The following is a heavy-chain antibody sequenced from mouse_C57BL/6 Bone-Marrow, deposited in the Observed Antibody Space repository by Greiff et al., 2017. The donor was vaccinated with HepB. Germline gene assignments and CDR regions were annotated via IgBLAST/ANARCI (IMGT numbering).Heavy chain of an antibody. Sequence: VQLQQPGAELVRPGTSVKLSCKASGYTFTSYWMHWVKQRPGQGLEWIGVIDPSDSYTNYNQKFKGKATLTVDTSSSTAYMQLSSLTSEDSAVYHCAREGLGRSAWFAYWGQGTLVTVSA. D-gene: IGHD4-1*01. CDR3: AREGLGRSAWFAY. CDR2: IDPSDSYT. CDR1: GYTFTSYW. V-gene: IGHV1-59*01. J-gene: IGHJ3*01.